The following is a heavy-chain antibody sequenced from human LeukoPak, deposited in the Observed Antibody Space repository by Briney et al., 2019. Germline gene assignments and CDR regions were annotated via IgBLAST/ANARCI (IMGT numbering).Heavy chain of an antibody. CDR1: GYTFREYG. CDR2: ISTYNGDT. V-gene: IGHV1-18*04. D-gene: IGHD6-19*01. J-gene: IGHJ5*01. CDR3: ARDPSNTSGWYIWFDF. Sequence: ASVKVSCKASGYTFREYGISWVRQAPGQGLEWMASISTYNGDTEYAQKLHGRFTLTSDASTNTVYMELRALTSDDTAVYYCARDPSNTSGWYIWFDFWGQGTLVTVSS.